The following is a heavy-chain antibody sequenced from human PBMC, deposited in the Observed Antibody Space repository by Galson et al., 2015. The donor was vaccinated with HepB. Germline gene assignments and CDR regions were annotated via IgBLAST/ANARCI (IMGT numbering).Heavy chain of an antibody. Sequence: SLRLSCAASGFTFSSYSMNWVRQAPGKGLEWVSSISSSSSYIYYADSVKGRFTISRDNAKNSLYLQMNSLRAEDTAVYYCARVVRGYYYDSSGYHRGWFDPWGQGTLVTVSS. CDR2: ISSSSSYI. V-gene: IGHV3-21*01. CDR3: ARVVRGYYYDSSGYHRGWFDP. J-gene: IGHJ5*02. CDR1: GFTFSSYS. D-gene: IGHD3-22*01.